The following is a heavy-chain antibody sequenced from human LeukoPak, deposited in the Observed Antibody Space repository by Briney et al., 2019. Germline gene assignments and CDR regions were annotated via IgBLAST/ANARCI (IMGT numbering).Heavy chain of an antibody. CDR3: TAGDYYGGNPGWFDP. CDR2: IKSKAYGGAT. Sequence: TGGSLRLSCTGSGFTFGDSALSWVRQPPGKGLEWVGFIKSKAYGGATEYAASVKGRFTISRDDSKSIAFLQMNSLESEDTAVYYCTAGDYYGGNPGWFDPWGQGTLAIVSS. J-gene: IGHJ5*02. CDR1: GFTFGDSA. D-gene: IGHD4-23*01. V-gene: IGHV3-49*04.